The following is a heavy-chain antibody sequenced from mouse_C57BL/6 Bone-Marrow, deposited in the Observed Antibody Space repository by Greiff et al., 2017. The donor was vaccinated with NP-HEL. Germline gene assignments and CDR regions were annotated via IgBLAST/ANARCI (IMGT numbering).Heavy chain of an antibody. J-gene: IGHJ4*01. CDR2: ISNLAYSI. V-gene: IGHV5-15*01. D-gene: IGHD2-5*01. CDR3: ARAYYSNYYAMDY. CDR1: GFTFSDYG. Sequence: VQLKESGGGLVQPGGSLKLSCAASGFTFSDYGMAWVRQAPRKGPEWVAFISNLAYSIYYADTVTGRFTISRENAKNTLYLEMSSLRSEDTAMYYCARAYYSNYYAMDYWGQGTSVTVSS.